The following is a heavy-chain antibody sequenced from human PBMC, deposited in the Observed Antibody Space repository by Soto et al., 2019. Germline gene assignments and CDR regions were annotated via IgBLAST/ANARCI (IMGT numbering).Heavy chain of an antibody. CDR2: IYYSGST. Sequence: SETLSLTCTVSGGSISSYYWGWIRQPPGKGLEWIGYIYYSGSTNYNPSLKSRVTISVDTSKNQFSLKLSSVTAEDTAVYYCAKNSGGNSYYFDFWGQGTLVTVSS. V-gene: IGHV4-59*01. J-gene: IGHJ4*02. CDR1: GGSISSYY. CDR3: AKNSGGNSYYFDF. D-gene: IGHD2-21*01.